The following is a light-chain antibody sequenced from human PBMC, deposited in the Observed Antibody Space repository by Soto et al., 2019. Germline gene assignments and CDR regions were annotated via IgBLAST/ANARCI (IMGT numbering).Light chain of an antibody. CDR2: DAS. CDR3: QHYNSYSEA. V-gene: IGKV3-15*01. Sequence: EIVMTQSPATLSVSPGERATLSCRASQSIRSNLAWYQQKPGQTPRLLMYDASTRATGIPARFSGSGSGTEFTLTISSLQPDDFATYYCQHYNSYSEAFGQGTKVDIK. J-gene: IGKJ1*01. CDR1: QSIRSN.